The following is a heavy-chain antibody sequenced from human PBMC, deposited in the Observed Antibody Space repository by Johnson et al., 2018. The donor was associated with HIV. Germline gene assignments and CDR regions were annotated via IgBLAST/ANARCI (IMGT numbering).Heavy chain of an antibody. CDR3: AKEFVWTRRWAVGAFDI. CDR2: IKQDGSEK. D-gene: IGHD1-1*01. J-gene: IGHJ3*02. V-gene: IGHV3-7*03. CDR1: GFTFNSYA. Sequence: VQLVESGGGVVQPGRSLRLSCAATGFTFNSYAMHWVRQAPGKGLEWVANIKQDGSEKYYVDSVKGRFTISRDNAKNSLYLQMNSLGAEETAVYYCAKEFVWTRRWAVGAFDIWGQGTMVTVSP.